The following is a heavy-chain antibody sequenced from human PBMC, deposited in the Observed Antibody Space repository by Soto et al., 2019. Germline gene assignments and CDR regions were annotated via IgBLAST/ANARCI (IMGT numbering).Heavy chain of an antibody. CDR3: ARDATTSSGYYFY. V-gene: IGHV3-7*04. Sequence: EVQLVESGEGLVQPGGSLRLSCAASGFTFSSYWMSWVRQAPGKGLEWVANIKQDGSEKYYVDSVKGRFTISRDNAKNSLYLQMNSLRAEDTAVYYCARDATTSSGYYFYWGQGTLVTVSS. J-gene: IGHJ4*02. D-gene: IGHD3-22*01. CDR2: IKQDGSEK. CDR1: GFTFSSYW.